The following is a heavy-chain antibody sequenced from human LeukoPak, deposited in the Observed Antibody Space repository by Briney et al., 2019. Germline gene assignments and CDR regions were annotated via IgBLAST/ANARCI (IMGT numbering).Heavy chain of an antibody. Sequence: PSETLSLTCTVSGGSISSSIYYWAWIRQPPGTGLEWIGSIYYGGSTYYNPSLESRVTISLDTSKNQFSLKLSSVTAADTAVYYCARQGRYCTNGICYRRYFYYWGQGTLVTVSS. J-gene: IGHJ4*02. V-gene: IGHV4-39*01. CDR3: ARQGRYCTNGICYRRYFYY. CDR2: IYYGGST. D-gene: IGHD2-8*01. CDR1: GGSISSSIYY.